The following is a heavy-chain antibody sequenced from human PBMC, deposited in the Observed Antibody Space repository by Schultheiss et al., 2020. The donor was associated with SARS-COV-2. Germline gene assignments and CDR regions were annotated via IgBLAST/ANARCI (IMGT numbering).Heavy chain of an antibody. J-gene: IGHJ4*02. V-gene: IGHV4-34*01. CDR1: GGSFSGYY. CDR2: INHSGST. CDR3: ARGRITMVQGVITGFDY. D-gene: IGHD3-10*01. Sequence: SETLSLTCAVYGGSFSGYYWSWIRQPPGKGLEWIGEINHSGSTNYNPSLKSRVTISVDTSKNQFSLKLSSVTAADTAVYYCARGRITMVQGVITGFDYWGQGTLVTVS.